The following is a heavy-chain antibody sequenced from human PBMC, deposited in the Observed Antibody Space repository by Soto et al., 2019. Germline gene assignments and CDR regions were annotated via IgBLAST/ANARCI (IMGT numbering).Heavy chain of an antibody. CDR3: ARAAPRYCSGGSCYSGRGY. D-gene: IGHD2-15*01. CDR1: GGSFSGYY. CDR2: INHSGST. Sequence: SETLSLTCAVYGGSFSGYYWSWIRQPPGKGLEWIGEINHSGSTNYNPSLKSRVTISVDTSKNQFSLKPSSVTAADTAVYYCARAAPRYCSGGSCYSGRGYWGQGTLVTVSS. J-gene: IGHJ4*02. V-gene: IGHV4-34*01.